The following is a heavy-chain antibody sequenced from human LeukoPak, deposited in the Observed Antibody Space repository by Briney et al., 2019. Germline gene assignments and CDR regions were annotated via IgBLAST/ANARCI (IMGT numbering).Heavy chain of an antibody. Sequence: GGSLRLSCAASGFTFSSYSLNWVRQAPGKGLEWVSCITSNIYTYYADSVRGRFTISRDNSQNSVYLVMNSLRAEDPAVYYSARERDTSMVALDSWGQGTLVTVSS. D-gene: IGHD5-18*01. CDR1: GFTFSSYS. CDR2: ITSNIYT. J-gene: IGHJ4*02. CDR3: ARERDTSMVALDS. V-gene: IGHV3-21*06.